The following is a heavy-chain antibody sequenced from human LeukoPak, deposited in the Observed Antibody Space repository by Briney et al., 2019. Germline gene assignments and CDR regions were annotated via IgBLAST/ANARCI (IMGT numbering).Heavy chain of an antibody. V-gene: IGHV3-30*18. Sequence: GGSLRLSCAASGFTFSSCGMHWVRQAPGKGLEWVAVISYDGSNKYYADSVKGRFTISRDNPKNTLFLEMNSLRAEDTAVYYCAKALTSGWYLDAFNIWGQGTMVTVSS. CDR2: ISYDGSNK. CDR3: AKALTSGWYLDAFNI. CDR1: GFTFSSCG. D-gene: IGHD6-19*01. J-gene: IGHJ3*02.